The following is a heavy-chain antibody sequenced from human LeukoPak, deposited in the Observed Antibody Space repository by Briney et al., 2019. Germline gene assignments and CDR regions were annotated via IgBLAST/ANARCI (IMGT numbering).Heavy chain of an antibody. Sequence: SETLSLTCTVSGGSISSGSYYWSWIRQPPGKGLEWIGYIYYSGSTNYNPSLKSRVTISVDTSKNQFSLKLSSVTAADTAVYYCARGRVWNGSGKTPTFDYWGQGTLVTVSS. D-gene: IGHD3-10*01. J-gene: IGHJ4*02. CDR2: IYYSGST. V-gene: IGHV4-61*01. CDR3: ARGRVWNGSGKTPTFDY. CDR1: GGSISSGSYY.